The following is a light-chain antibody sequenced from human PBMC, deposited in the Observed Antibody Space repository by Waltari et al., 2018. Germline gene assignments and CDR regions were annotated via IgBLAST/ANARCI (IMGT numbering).Light chain of an antibody. J-gene: IGLJ3*02. Sequence: QTVVTQEPSFSVSPGGTVTLTCGLSSGSVSTTYYPSWYQQTPGQAPRTLIYNPNTLSSGVPDRFSGSLRGNKAALTITGAQAEDECDYYCVLYMGRGIRVFGGGTKLTVL. CDR3: VLYMGRGIRV. V-gene: IGLV8-61*01. CDR1: SGSVSTTYY. CDR2: NPN.